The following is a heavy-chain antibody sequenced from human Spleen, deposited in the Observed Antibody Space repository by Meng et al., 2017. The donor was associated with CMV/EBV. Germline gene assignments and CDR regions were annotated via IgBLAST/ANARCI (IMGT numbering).Heavy chain of an antibody. Sequence: SGASFRTYDFIWVRQAPGQGLDWVERIFPVLGVESYARQFQGKVTITADKSTASVHLELRGLGYDDTAIYYCGRGDGIGAPPPFDSWGQGTLVTVSS. J-gene: IGHJ4*02. D-gene: IGHD3-3*01. CDR3: GRGDGIGAPPPFDS. CDR1: GASFRTYD. CDR2: IFPVLGVE. V-gene: IGHV1-69*04.